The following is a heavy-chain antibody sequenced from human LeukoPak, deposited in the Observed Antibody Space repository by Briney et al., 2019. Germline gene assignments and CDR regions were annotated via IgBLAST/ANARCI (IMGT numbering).Heavy chain of an antibody. J-gene: IGHJ4*02. CDR2: INHSGST. Sequence: SETLSLTCAVYGGSFSGYYWSWIRQPPGKGLEWIGEINHSGSTNYNPSLKSRVTISVDTSKNQFSLKLSSVTAADTAVYYCARDFPSYCSGGSCYYPLNYFDYWGQGTLVTVSS. CDR1: GGSFSGYY. D-gene: IGHD2-15*01. V-gene: IGHV4-34*01. CDR3: ARDFPSYCSGGSCYYPLNYFDY.